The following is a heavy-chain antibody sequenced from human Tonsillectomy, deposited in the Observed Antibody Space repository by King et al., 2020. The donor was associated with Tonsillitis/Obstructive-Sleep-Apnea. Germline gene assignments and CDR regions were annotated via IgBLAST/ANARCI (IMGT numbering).Heavy chain of an antibody. Sequence: QLQESGPGLVKPSETLSLTCTVSGGSISSYYWSWIRQPPGKGLEWIGYIYYSGSTNYNPSLKSRVTISVDTSKNQFSLKLSPVTAADTAVYYCARDSGGGRRRNNWFDPWGQGTLVTVSS. J-gene: IGHJ5*02. CDR2: IYYSGST. D-gene: IGHD1-1*01. CDR1: GGSISSYY. CDR3: ARDSGGGRRRNNWFDP. V-gene: IGHV4-59*01.